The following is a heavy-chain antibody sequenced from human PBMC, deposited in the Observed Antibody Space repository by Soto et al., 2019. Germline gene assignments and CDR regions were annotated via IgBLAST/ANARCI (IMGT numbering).Heavy chain of an antibody. CDR1: GYTFTSYG. CDR2: ISAYNGNT. D-gene: IGHD2-2*01. J-gene: IGHJ6*02. Sequence: ASVKVSCKASGYTFTSYGISWVRQAPGQGLEWMGWISAYNGNTNYAQKLQGRVTMTTDTSTSTAYMELRSLRSDDTAVYYCARDPYFISTSCYVRRGLYYYYGMDVWGQGTTVTVSS. V-gene: IGHV1-18*01. CDR3: ARDPYFISTSCYVRRGLYYYYGMDV.